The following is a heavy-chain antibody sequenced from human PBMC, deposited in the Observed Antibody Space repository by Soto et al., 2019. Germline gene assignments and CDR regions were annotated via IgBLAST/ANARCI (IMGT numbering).Heavy chain of an antibody. V-gene: IGHV2-5*02. CDR1: GFSLSTSGVG. CDR3: AGGAFRPMIYWYFDL. D-gene: IGHD3-22*01. CDR2: IYWDDDK. J-gene: IGHJ2*01. Sequence: QITLKESGPTLVKPTQTLTLTCTFSGFSLSTSGVGVGWIRQPPRKALEWLALIYWDDDKRYSPSLKSRLTIXXNXSIXQVVLTMTNMDPVDTATYYCAGGAFRPMIYWYFDLWGRGTLVTVSS.